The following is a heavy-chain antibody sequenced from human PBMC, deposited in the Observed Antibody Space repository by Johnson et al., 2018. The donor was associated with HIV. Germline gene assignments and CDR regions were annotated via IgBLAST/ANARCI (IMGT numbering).Heavy chain of an antibody. V-gene: IGHV3-30*03. Sequence: QVLLVESGGGVVQPGRSLRLSCAASGFTFSSYGMHWVRQAPGKGLEWVAVISYDGSNKYYADSVKGRFTITRDNSKNTLYLQMTSLRVEDTGVYYCARGVKQQLNVVDAFDIWGQGTKVTVSS. CDR1: GFTFSSYG. J-gene: IGHJ3*02. CDR2: ISYDGSNK. CDR3: ARGVKQQLNVVDAFDI. D-gene: IGHD6-13*01.